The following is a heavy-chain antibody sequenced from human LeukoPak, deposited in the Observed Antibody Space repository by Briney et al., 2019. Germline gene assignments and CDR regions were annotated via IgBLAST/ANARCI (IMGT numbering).Heavy chain of an antibody. J-gene: IGHJ4*02. CDR1: GGSISSSSYY. CDR2: IYYSGST. D-gene: IGHD5-12*01. V-gene: IGHV4-39*01. CDR3: ARQSGEWLRLFDY. Sequence: PSETLSLTCTVSGGSISSSSYYWGWIRQPPGKGLEWIGSIYYSGSTYYNPSLKSRVTISVDTSKHPFSLKLSSVTAADTAVYYCARQSGEWLRLFDYWGQGTLVTVSS.